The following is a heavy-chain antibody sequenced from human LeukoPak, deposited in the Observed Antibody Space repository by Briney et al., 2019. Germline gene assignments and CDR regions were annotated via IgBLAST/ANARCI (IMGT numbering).Heavy chain of an antibody. CDR1: GGSINGYY. J-gene: IGHJ4*02. CDR2: IAYNGNT. CDR3: ARAGTSGWYGEY. D-gene: IGHD6-19*01. V-gene: IGHV4-59*01. Sequence: SETLSLTCSVSGGSINGYYWKWIRQPPGKGLEGIGYIAYNGNTNYSPSLKSRVTMSIDTSKNQFSLKLPSVTAADTAVYYFARAGTSGWYGEYWGRGILVTVSS.